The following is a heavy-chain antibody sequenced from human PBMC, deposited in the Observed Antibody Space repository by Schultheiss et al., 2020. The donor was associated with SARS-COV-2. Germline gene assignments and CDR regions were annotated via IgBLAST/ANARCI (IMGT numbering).Heavy chain of an antibody. CDR1: GFAFSGYA. D-gene: IGHD6-13*01. Sequence: GGSLRLSCAASGFAFSGYALHWVRQAPGKGLEWVSGISWNSGSIGYADSVKGRFTISRDNAKNSLYLQMNSLRAEDTALYYCAKDISGYTYKYYFDYWGQGTLVTVSS. CDR2: ISWNSGSI. J-gene: IGHJ4*02. V-gene: IGHV3-9*01. CDR3: AKDISGYTYKYYFDY.